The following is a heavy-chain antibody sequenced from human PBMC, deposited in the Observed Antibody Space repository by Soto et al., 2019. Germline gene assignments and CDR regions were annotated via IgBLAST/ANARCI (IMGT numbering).Heavy chain of an antibody. J-gene: IGHJ3*02. CDR1: GLTFRSYW. D-gene: IGHD6-19*01. CDR3: AREIAVAGDDAFDI. CDR2: INSDGSST. Sequence: GGSLRLSCAASGLTFRSYWMHWVRQAPGKGLVWVSRINSDGSSTSYADSVKGRFTISRDNAKNTLYLQMNSLRAEDTAVYYCAREIAVAGDDAFDIWGQGTMVTVSS. V-gene: IGHV3-74*01.